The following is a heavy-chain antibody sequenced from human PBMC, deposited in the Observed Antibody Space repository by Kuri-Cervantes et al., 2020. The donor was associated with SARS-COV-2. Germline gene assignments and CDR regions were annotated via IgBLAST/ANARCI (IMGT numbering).Heavy chain of an antibody. CDR2: ISSSSSYI. J-gene: IGHJ4*02. CDR3: ARVMYSSGWPVDY. CDR1: GFTFSSYS. V-gene: IGHV3-21*01. Sequence: ETLSLTCAASGFTFSSYSMNWVRQAPGKGLEWVSSISSSSSYIYYADSVKGRFTISRDNAKNSLYLQMNSLRAEDTAVYYCARVMYSSGWPVDYWGQGTLVTVSS. D-gene: IGHD6-19*01.